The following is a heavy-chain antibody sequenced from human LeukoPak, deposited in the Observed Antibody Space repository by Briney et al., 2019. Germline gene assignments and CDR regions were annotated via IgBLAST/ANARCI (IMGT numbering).Heavy chain of an antibody. CDR2: ISGSGAST. D-gene: IGHD3-10*01. CDR1: GFTFSSYA. V-gene: IGHV3-23*01. CDR3: ARDMVLLWFGEPSGAFDI. Sequence: GGSLRLSCAASGFTFSSYAMSWVRQAPGKGLEWVSTISGSGASTYYADSVKGRFTISRDNSKNTLYLQMNSLRAEDTAVYYCARDMVLLWFGEPSGAFDIWGQGTMVTVSS. J-gene: IGHJ3*02.